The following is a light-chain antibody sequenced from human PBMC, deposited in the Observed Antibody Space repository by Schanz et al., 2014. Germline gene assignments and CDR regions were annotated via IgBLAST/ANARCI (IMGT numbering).Light chain of an antibody. CDR3: SSYAGSNNFCV. J-gene: IGLJ1*01. CDR2: EGS. V-gene: IGLV2-23*01. CDR1: SSDVGSYNL. Sequence: QSVLTQPASVSGSPGQSITISCTGTSSDVGSYNLVSWYQHHPGKAPKLMIYEGSKRPSGVSNRFSGSGSGNTASLTISGLQAEDEADYYCSSYAGSNNFCVFGTGTKLTVL.